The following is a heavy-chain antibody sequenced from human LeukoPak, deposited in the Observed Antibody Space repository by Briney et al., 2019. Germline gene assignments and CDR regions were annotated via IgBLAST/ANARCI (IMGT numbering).Heavy chain of an antibody. CDR3: ARCSTSRARFTYYFDY. D-gene: IGHD2-2*01. CDR1: GGSISSYY. Sequence: PSETLSLTCTVSGGSISSYYWSWIRQPPGKGLEWIGYIYYSGSTNYNPSLKSRVTISVDTPKNQFSLKLSSVTAADTAVYYCARCSTSRARFTYYFDYWGQGTLVTVSS. J-gene: IGHJ4*02. CDR2: IYYSGST. V-gene: IGHV4-59*08.